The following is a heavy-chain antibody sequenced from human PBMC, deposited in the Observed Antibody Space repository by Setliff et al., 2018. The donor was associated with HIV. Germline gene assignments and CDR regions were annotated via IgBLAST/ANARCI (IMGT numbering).Heavy chain of an antibody. CDR2: IYYSGST. D-gene: IGHD3-16*01. V-gene: IGHV4-39*07. CDR1: GGSISVNNYY. CDR3: ARDGGLDANNAFDI. Sequence: LSLTCSVSGGSISVNNYYWAWVRQPPGKGLEWIGSIYYSGSTYYNPSLKSRVTISVDTSKNQFSLKLSSVTAADTAVYYCARDGGLDANNAFDIWGQGTMVTVSS. J-gene: IGHJ3*02.